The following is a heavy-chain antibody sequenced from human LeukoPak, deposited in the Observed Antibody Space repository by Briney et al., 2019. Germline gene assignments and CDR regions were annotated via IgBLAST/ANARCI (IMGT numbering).Heavy chain of an antibody. J-gene: IGHJ5*02. V-gene: IGHV3-23*01. CDR2: ISGSGGST. CDR1: GFTFSSYA. Sequence: PGGSLRLSCAASGFTFSSYAMSWVRQAPGKGLEWVSAISGSGGSTYYADSVKGRFTISRDNSKNTLYLQMNSLRVEDTAVYYCAREGVAGNWFDPWGQGTLVTVSS. CDR3: AREGVAGNWFDP. D-gene: IGHD6-13*01.